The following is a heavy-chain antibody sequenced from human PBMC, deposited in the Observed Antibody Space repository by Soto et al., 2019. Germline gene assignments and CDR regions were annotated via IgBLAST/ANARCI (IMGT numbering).Heavy chain of an antibody. V-gene: IGHV4-31*03. CDR3: ARGVRGWLQPHRNWFDP. Sequence: SETLSLTCTVSGGSISSGGYYWSWIRQHPGKGLEWIGYIYYSGSTYYNPSLKSRVTISVDTSKNQFSLKLSSVTAADTAVYYCARGVRGWLQPHRNWFDPWGQGTLVTV. CDR1: GGSISSGGYY. J-gene: IGHJ5*02. CDR2: IYYSGST. D-gene: IGHD5-12*01.